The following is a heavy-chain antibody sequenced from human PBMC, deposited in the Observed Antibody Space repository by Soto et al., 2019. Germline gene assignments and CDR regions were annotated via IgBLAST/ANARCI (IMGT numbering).Heavy chain of an antibody. Sequence: PGGSLRLSCAASGFTFSSYAMHWVRQAPGKGLEWVAVISYDGSNKYYADSVKGRFTISRDNSKNTLYLQMSSLRGEDTAFYYCARDVGPVTIFGEALSGYFDFWGQGTLVTVS. V-gene: IGHV3-30-3*01. CDR2: ISYDGSNK. CDR3: ARDVGPVTIFGEALSGYFDF. J-gene: IGHJ4*02. D-gene: IGHD3-3*01. CDR1: GFTFSSYA.